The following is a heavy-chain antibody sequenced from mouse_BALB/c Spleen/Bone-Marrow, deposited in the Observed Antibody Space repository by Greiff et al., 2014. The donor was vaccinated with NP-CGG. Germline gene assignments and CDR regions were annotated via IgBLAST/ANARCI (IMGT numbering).Heavy chain of an antibody. CDR1: GHSFTGYN. CDR2: IDPYYGTT. CDR3: TRSRAYFRDWFAY. Sequence: LQESGPELEEPGASVKISCKASGHSFTGYNMNWVKQSHGKSLEWIGNIDPYYGTTTFNQKFKDKATLTVDKSSSTAYMQLKSLTSEDSAVYYCTRSRAYFRDWFAYWGQGTLVTVSA. V-gene: IGHV1-39*01. D-gene: IGHD2-14*01. J-gene: IGHJ3*01.